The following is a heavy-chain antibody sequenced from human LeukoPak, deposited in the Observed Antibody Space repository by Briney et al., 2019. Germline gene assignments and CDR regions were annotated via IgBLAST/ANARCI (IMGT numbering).Heavy chain of an antibody. V-gene: IGHV3-30-3*01. J-gene: IGHJ5*02. CDR1: GFTFSSYA. CDR3: ARDLKGYCSSTSCYAGNWFDP. D-gene: IGHD2-2*01. Sequence: GGSLRLSCAASGFTFSSYAMHWVRQAPGKGLEWVAVISYDGSKKYYADSVKGRFTISRDNAKNTLYLQMNSLRAEDAAVYYCARDLKGYCSSTSCYAGNWFDPWGQGTLVTVSS. CDR2: ISYDGSKK.